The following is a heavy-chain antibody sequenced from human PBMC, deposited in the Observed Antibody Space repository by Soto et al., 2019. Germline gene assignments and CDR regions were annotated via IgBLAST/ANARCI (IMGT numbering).Heavy chain of an antibody. CDR3: ARGPTTDKVDF. J-gene: IGHJ4*02. Sequence: QVQLQESGPGLVKPSQTLSLTCTVSGGSINSVDYYWSWIRQPPGKGLEWIGHIYDSGKTYSNPSLKSXXTXSXXTSKSQFSLKLPSVTAADTAVYYCARGPTTDKVDFWGQGTLVTVSS. CDR1: GGSINSVDYY. CDR2: IYDSGKT. V-gene: IGHV4-30-4*01. D-gene: IGHD4-17*01.